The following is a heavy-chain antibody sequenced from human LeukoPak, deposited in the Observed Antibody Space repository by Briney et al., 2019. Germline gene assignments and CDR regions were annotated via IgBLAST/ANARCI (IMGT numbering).Heavy chain of an antibody. Sequence: PGGSLRLSCAASGFTFSSYGMHWVRQAPGKGLEWVAVISYDGSNKYYADSVKGRFTISRDNAKNSLYLQMNSLRAEDTAVYYCARDYCSSTSCYVIYYYYYMDVWGKGTTVTVSS. CDR2: ISYDGSNK. J-gene: IGHJ6*03. V-gene: IGHV3-30*03. D-gene: IGHD2-2*01. CDR3: ARDYCSSTSCYVIYYYYYMDV. CDR1: GFTFSSYG.